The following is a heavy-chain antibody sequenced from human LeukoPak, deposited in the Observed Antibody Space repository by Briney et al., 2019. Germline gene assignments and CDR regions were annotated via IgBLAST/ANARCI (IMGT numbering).Heavy chain of an antibody. CDR3: ARVGYYDSSGYYYVGNAFDI. J-gene: IGHJ3*02. CDR1: GGSISSGSYY. CDR2: IYTSGST. D-gene: IGHD3-22*01. V-gene: IGHV4-61*02. Sequence: PSETLSLTCTVSGGSISSGSYYWSWIRQPAGKRLEWIGRIYTSGSTNYNPSLKSRVTISVDTSKNQFSLKLSSVTAADTVVYYCARVGYYDSSGYYYVGNAFDIWGQGTMVTVSS.